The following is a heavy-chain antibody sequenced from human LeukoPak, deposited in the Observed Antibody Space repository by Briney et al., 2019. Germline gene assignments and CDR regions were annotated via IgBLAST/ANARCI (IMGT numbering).Heavy chain of an antibody. Sequence: SETLSLTCTVSGGSISSSSYYWGWIRQPPGKGLEWIGSIYYSGSTYYNPSLKSRVTISVDTSKNQFSLKLSSVTAADTAVYYCARVRTYCSSTSCLDYYYYMDVWGKETTVTVSS. D-gene: IGHD2-2*01. CDR1: GGSISSSSYY. CDR3: ARVRTYCSSTSCLDYYYYMDV. V-gene: IGHV4-39*07. J-gene: IGHJ6*03. CDR2: IYYSGST.